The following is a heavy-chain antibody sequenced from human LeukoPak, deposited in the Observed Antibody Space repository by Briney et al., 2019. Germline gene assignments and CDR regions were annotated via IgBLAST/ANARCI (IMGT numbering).Heavy chain of an antibody. Sequence: PSETLSLTCTVSGGSISSSNYYWSWIRQPPGKGLEWIGYIYYSGSTKYNPSLKSRVTISVDTSKNQFSLKLSSVTAADTAVYYCASLYGVLGYSMSGGWFDPWGQGTLVTVSS. V-gene: IGHV4-61*05. CDR3: ASLYGVLGYSMSGGWFDP. CDR2: IYYSGST. J-gene: IGHJ5*02. CDR1: GGSISSSNYY. D-gene: IGHD2/OR15-2a*01.